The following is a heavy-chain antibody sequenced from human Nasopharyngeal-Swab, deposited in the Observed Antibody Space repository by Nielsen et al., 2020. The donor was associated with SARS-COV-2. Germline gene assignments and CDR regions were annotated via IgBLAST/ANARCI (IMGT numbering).Heavy chain of an antibody. CDR2: IYTSGST. Sequence: SETLSLTFTVSGCSIISGSYYWSWIRQPAGKGLEWIGRIYTSGSTNYNPSLKSRVTISVDTSKNQFSLKLSSVTAADTAVYYCAREVSTGTTGGGTNYYYYYYMDVWGKGTTVTVSS. CDR1: GCSIISGSYY. CDR3: AREVSTGTTGGGTNYYYYYYMDV. V-gene: IGHV4-61*02. D-gene: IGHD1-1*01. J-gene: IGHJ6*03.